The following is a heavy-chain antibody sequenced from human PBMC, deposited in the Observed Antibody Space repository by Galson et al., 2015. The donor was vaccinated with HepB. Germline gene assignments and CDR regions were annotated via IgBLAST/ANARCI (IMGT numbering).Heavy chain of an antibody. V-gene: IGHV3-30-3*01. D-gene: IGHD6-13*01. CDR3: ARDSQQQLVVYYYYGMDV. CDR1: GFTFSSYA. CDR2: ISYDGSNK. J-gene: IGHJ6*02. Sequence: SLRLSCAASGFTFSSYAMHWVRQAPGKGLEWVAVISYDGSNKYYADSVKGRFTISRDNSKNTLYLQMNSLRAEDTAVYYCARDSQQQLVVYYYYGMDVWGQGTTVTVSS.